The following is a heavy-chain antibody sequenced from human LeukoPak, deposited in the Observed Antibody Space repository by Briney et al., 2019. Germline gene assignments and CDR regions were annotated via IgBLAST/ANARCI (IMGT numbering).Heavy chain of an antibody. CDR3: TTYGPWVFGDFHYYGLDV. V-gene: IGHV3-15*01. CDR2: IKSRTDGGTT. Sequence: PGGSLRLSCAASGFTFDNVWMNWVRQAPGKGLEWVGRIKSRTDGGTTDYTAPVKGRFTISRDDSVNTQYLQMNSLKTEDTAVYYCTTYGPWVFGDFHYYGLDVWGQGTTVIVSS. CDR1: GFTFDNVW. J-gene: IGHJ6*02. D-gene: IGHD3-10*02.